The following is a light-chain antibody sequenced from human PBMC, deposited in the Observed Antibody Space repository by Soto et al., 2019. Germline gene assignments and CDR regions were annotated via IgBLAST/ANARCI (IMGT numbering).Light chain of an antibody. Sequence: QSALTQPRSVSGSPGQSVTISCAGTSSDVGGYNYVSWYQHHPGKAPKLLIYDVIKRPSRVPDRFSGSTFGNTASLTITGLQAEDEADYYCCSYAGTYTHVVFGGGTKLTVL. CDR2: DVI. J-gene: IGLJ2*01. CDR3: CSYAGTYTHVV. CDR1: SSDVGGYNY. V-gene: IGLV2-11*01.